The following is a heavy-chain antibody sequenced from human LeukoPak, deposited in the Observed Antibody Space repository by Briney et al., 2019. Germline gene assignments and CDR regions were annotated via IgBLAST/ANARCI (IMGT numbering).Heavy chain of an antibody. CDR3: ARATEIDAFDI. D-gene: IGHD4-11*01. CDR2: IYYSGST. V-gene: IGHV4-30-4*07. J-gene: IGHJ3*02. Sequence: SETLSLTCAVSGGSISSGGYSWSWIRQPPGTGLEWIGYIYYSGSTYYNPSLKSRVTISVDTSKNQFSLKLSSVTAADTAVYYCARATEIDAFDIWGQGTLVTVSS. CDR1: GGSISSGGYS.